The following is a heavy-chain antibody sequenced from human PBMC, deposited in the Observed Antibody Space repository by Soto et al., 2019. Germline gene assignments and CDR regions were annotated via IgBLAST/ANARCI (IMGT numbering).Heavy chain of an antibody. D-gene: IGHD3-22*01. J-gene: IGHJ4*02. V-gene: IGHV4-30-4*01. CDR2: IYYSGST. CDR1: GGSISSGDYY. CDR3: ARENYYDSSGYSS. Sequence: SETLSLTCTVSGGSISSGDYYWSWIRQPPGKGLEWIGYIYYSGSTYYNPSLKSRVTISVDTSKNQFSLKLSSVTAADTAVYYCARENYYDSSGYSSRGQRTLVPVSS.